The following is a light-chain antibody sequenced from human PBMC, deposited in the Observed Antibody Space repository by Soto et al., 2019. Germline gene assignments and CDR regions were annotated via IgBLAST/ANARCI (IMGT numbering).Light chain of an antibody. J-gene: IGKJ2*01. CDR3: QQYNNWPPMYT. V-gene: IGKV3-15*01. Sequence: EIVMTQSPDTLSVSPGERATLSCRASQSVRSNLAWYQRKPGQAPRLLIYGASTRATGIPARFSGSGSGTEFTLTISSLQSEDFAVYYCQQYNNWPPMYTFGQGTKLEIK. CDR1: QSVRSN. CDR2: GAS.